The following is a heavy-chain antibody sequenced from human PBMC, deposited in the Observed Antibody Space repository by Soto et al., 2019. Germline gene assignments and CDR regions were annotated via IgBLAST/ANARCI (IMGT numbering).Heavy chain of an antibody. V-gene: IGHV4-31*03. D-gene: IGHD3-10*01. J-gene: IGHJ4*02. CDR2: SYYSGST. CDR1: GGSISSGGYY. CDR3: ARAKRVVRGVIFDY. Sequence: QVQLQESGPGLVKPSQTLSLTCTVSGGSISSGGYYWSWLRQHPGNVLEWIGYSYYSGSTYYNPALKSRVTISVDTSKHQFSLKLSSVTAADTAVYYCARAKRVVRGVIFDYWGQGTLVTVSS.